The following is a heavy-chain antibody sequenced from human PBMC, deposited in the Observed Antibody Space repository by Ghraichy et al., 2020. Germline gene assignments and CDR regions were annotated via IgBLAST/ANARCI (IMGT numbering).Heavy chain of an antibody. CDR1: GGSISSGGYY. D-gene: IGHD2-15*01. V-gene: IGHV4-31*03. CDR2: IYYSGST. J-gene: IGHJ2*01. Sequence: SQTLSLTCTVSGGSISSGGYYWSWIRQHPGKGLEWIGYIYYSGSTYYNPSLKSRVTISVDTSKNQFSLKLSSGTAAETAVYYCARDRLVVVAADNWYFDLWGRGTLVTVSS. CDR3: ARDRLVVVAADNWYFDL.